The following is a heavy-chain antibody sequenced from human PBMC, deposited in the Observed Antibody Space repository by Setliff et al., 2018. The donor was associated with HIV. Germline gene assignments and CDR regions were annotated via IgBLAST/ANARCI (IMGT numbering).Heavy chain of an antibody. V-gene: IGHV1-69*13. CDR3: ARGADASGYFYREYFQH. J-gene: IGHJ1*01. Sequence: SVKVSCKASGVTFNYSFITWVRQAPGQGLEWMGGVVPTIHEATYAQKFQGRVSITADESATTVYMEMSGLTSEDTAIYYCARGADASGYFYREYFQHWGQGTLVTVSS. CDR1: GVTFNYSF. D-gene: IGHD3-22*01. CDR2: VVPTIHEA.